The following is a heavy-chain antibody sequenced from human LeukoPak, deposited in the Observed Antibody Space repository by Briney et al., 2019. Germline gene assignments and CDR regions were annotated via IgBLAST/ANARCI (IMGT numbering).Heavy chain of an antibody. D-gene: IGHD3-10*01. V-gene: IGHV4-38-2*02. CDR1: GNSISSGYY. CDR2: IYHTGTT. Sequence: SETLSLTCTVSGNSISSGYYWGWIRQPPGKGLEGIGIIYHTGTTYYNSSLKSRVTISVDTSKNQFSLKLNFVTAADMAVYYCARKGRGPYGSVNGYFDYWGQGTLVTVSS. J-gene: IGHJ4*02. CDR3: ARKGRGPYGSVNGYFDY.